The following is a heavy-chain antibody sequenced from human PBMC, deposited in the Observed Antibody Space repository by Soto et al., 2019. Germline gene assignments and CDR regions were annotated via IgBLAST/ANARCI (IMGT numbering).Heavy chain of an antibody. CDR3: ARLEAGTDY. Sequence: SETLSLTCAVYGGSFSGYYWSWIRQPPGKGLEWIGEINHSGSTNYNPSLKSRVTVSVDTSKNQFSLKLSSVTAADTAVYYCARLEAGTDYWGQGTLVTVSS. CDR2: INHSGST. CDR1: GGSFSGYY. D-gene: IGHD1-1*01. J-gene: IGHJ4*02. V-gene: IGHV4-34*01.